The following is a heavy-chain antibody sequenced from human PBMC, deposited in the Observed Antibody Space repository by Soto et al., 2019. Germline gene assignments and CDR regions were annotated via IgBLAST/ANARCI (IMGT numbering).Heavy chain of an antibody. CDR3: ARGPTGRGFWSGYYRDYYYYYGMDV. Sequence: SETLSLTCGVYGGSFRGYYWSWIRQPPGKGLEWIGVINHSGSTNYNPSLESRVTISVDTSKNQFSLKLSSVTAADTAAYYCARGPTGRGFWSGYYRDYYYYYGMDVWGQGTTVTVSS. CDR2: INHSGST. V-gene: IGHV4-34*01. CDR1: GGSFRGYY. D-gene: IGHD3-3*01. J-gene: IGHJ6*02.